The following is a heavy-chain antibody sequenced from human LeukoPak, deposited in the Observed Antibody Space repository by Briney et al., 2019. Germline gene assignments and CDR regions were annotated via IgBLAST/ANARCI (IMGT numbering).Heavy chain of an antibody. J-gene: IGHJ6*03. CDR2: VNPNSGGT. D-gene: IGHD3-9*01. Sequence: ASVKVSCKASGYTFTDYYMHWVRQVPGQGLEWMGWVNPNSGGTNYAQKFQGRVTMTRDTSISTAYMELSRLRSDDTAVYYCARGLRYSLYYYMDVWGKGTTVTVSS. CDR3: ARGLRYSLYYYMDV. V-gene: IGHV1-2*02. CDR1: GYTFTDYY.